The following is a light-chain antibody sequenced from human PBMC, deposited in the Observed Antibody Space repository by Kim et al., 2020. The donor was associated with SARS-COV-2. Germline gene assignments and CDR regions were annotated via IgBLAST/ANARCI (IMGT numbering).Light chain of an antibody. CDR1: QSVTGR. V-gene: IGKV3-11*01. CDR2: DTS. J-gene: IGKJ4*01. Sequence: LPPGERATLPCGASQSVTGRVSWYQQRPGQAPRLLIYDTSNRATGIPARFSGSGSGTDFTLTISSLEPEDFAVYYCQQRRSWPLTFGGGTKVDIK. CDR3: QQRRSWPLT.